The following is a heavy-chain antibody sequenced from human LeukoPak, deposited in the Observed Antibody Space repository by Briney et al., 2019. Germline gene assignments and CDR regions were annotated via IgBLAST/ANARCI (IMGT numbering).Heavy chain of an antibody. D-gene: IGHD1-26*01. Sequence: PGGSLRLSCAASGFTFSSYGMHWVRQAPGKGLEWVSAISGSGGSTYYADSVKGRFTISRDNSKNTLYLQMNSLRAEDTAVYYCAKDPNDPLSGSYYHFDYWGQGTLVTVSS. CDR1: GFTFSSYG. CDR2: ISGSGGST. J-gene: IGHJ4*02. CDR3: AKDPNDPLSGSYYHFDY. V-gene: IGHV3-23*01.